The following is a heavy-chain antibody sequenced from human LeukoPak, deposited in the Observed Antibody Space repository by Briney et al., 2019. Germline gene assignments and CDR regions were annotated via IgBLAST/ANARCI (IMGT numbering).Heavy chain of an antibody. CDR1: GASISSYY. V-gene: IGHV4-59*01. D-gene: IGHD5-18*01. J-gene: IGHJ4*02. Sequence: SETLSLICTVSGASISSYYWSWIRQPPGRGLEWIGYIYYSGSTNYSPSLNSRVTISIDTSKNQFSLRLRSVTAADTAIYYCARGRSGYSYAFDSWGQGTLVTVSS. CDR3: ARGRSGYSYAFDS. CDR2: IYYSGST.